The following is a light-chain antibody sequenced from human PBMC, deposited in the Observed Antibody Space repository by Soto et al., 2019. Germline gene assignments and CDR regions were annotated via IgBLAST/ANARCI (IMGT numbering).Light chain of an antibody. Sequence: DIQMTQSPSTLSASVGDRVSMTCRASQSISESLAWYQQKPGKAPKLLIYKASSLESGVPPRFSGSGSGTEFTLTISSLQPDDFATYYCQEFNTLSRAFGQGTKLEIK. CDR1: QSISES. CDR3: QEFNTLSRA. J-gene: IGKJ1*01. CDR2: KAS. V-gene: IGKV1-5*03.